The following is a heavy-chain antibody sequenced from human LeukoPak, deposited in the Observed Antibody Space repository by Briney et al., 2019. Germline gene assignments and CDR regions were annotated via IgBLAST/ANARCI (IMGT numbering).Heavy chain of an antibody. CDR2: INHSGST. J-gene: IGHJ4*02. CDR3: ARGGFIAVAGKGIDY. Sequence: PSETLSLTCAVYGGSFSGYSWGWIRQPPGKGLEWIGEINHSGSTNYNPSLKSRVTISVDTSKNQFSLELSSVTAADTAVYYCARGGFIAVAGKGIDYWGQGTLVTVSS. V-gene: IGHV4-34*01. D-gene: IGHD6-19*01. CDR1: GGSFSGYS.